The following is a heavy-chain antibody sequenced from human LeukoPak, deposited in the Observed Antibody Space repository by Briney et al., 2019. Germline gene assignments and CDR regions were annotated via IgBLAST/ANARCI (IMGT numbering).Heavy chain of an antibody. CDR3: AREVMEVFWSGYQSFDY. Sequence: PSETLSLTCTVSGGSISSGSYYWSWIRQPAGKGLEWIGRIYTSGSTNYNPSLKSRVTMSVDTSKNQFSLKLSSVTAADTAVYYCAREVMEVFWSGYQSFDYWGQGTLVTVSS. D-gene: IGHD3-3*01. J-gene: IGHJ4*02. V-gene: IGHV4-61*02. CDR1: GGSISSGSYY. CDR2: IYTSGST.